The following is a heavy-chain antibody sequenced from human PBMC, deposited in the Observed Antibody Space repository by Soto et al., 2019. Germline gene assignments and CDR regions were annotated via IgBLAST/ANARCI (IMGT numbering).Heavy chain of an antibody. Sequence: QVQLQESGPGLVKPSGTLSLTCAVSSGSISSSNWWSWVRQPPGKGLEWIGEIYHSGSTNYNPSLKSRVTISVDKSKNQFSMKLSSVTAADTAVYYCASVSHDYGDPHDHYFDYWGRGTLVTVSS. CDR3: ASVSHDYGDPHDHYFDY. D-gene: IGHD4-17*01. J-gene: IGHJ4*02. V-gene: IGHV4-4*02. CDR2: IYHSGST. CDR1: SGSISSSNW.